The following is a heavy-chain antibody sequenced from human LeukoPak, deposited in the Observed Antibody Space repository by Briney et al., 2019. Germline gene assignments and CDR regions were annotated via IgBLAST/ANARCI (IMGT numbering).Heavy chain of an antibody. D-gene: IGHD4-11*01. V-gene: IGHV3-33*01. J-gene: IGHJ6*02. Sequence: PGGSLRLSCAASGFSFSSHGMHWVRQAPGKGLEWVGVTWFDDSYQHYAGSVRGRFTISRDNSKNTAYLQMNSLRAEDTAVYYCARETYSLADVWGQGTTVIVSS. CDR1: GFSFSSHG. CDR3: ARETYSLADV. CDR2: TWFDDSYQ.